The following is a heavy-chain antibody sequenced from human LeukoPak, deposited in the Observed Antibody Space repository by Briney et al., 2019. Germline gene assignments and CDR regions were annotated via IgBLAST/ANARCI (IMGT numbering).Heavy chain of an antibody. V-gene: IGHV4-30-4*01. CDR2: IYYSGST. J-gene: IGHJ5*02. CDR3: ARTHIAAAGTDWFDP. D-gene: IGHD6-13*01. Sequence: PSETLSLTCTVSGVSISSGDYYWSWIRQPPGKGLEWIGYIYYSGSTYYNPSLKSRVTISVDTSKNQFSLKLSSVTAADTAVYYCARTHIAAAGTDWFDPWGQGTLVTVSS. CDR1: GVSISSGDYY.